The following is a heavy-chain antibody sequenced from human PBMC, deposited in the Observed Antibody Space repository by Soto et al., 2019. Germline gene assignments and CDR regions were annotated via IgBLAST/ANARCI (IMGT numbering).Heavy chain of an antibody. CDR3: ARDYSSSWNYYYYGMDV. Sequence: QVQLQESGPGLVKPSQTLSLTCTVSGGSISSGDYYWSWIRQPPGKGLEWIGYIYYSGSTYYNPSLKSRVTISVDTSKNQFSLKLSSVTAADTAVYYCARDYSSSWNYYYYGMDVWGQGTTVTVSS. D-gene: IGHD6-13*01. CDR2: IYYSGST. CDR1: GGSISSGDYY. V-gene: IGHV4-30-4*01. J-gene: IGHJ6*02.